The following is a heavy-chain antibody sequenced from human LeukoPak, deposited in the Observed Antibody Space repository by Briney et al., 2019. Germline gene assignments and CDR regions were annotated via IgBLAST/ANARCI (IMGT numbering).Heavy chain of an antibody. V-gene: IGHV3-33*01. CDR3: ARHLGISVAGSLGY. CDR1: GFTFSSYG. CDR2: IWYDGSNK. D-gene: IGHD6-19*01. J-gene: IGHJ4*02. Sequence: PGGSLRLSCAASGFTFSSYGMHWVRQAPGKGLEWVAVIWYDGSNKYYADSVKGRFTISRDNSKNTLYLQMNSLRAEDTAVYYCARHLGISVAGSLGYWGQGTLVTVSS.